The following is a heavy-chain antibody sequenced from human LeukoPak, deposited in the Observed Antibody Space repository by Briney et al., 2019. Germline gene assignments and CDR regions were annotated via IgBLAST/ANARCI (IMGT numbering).Heavy chain of an antibody. V-gene: IGHV4-31*03. D-gene: IGHD5-18*01. CDR2: IYYSGST. CDR1: GGSISSGGYY. Sequence: SETLSLTCTVSGGSISSGGYYWSWIRQHPGKGLEWIGYIYYSGSTYYNPSLKSRVTISVDTSKNKFSLKLSSVTAADTAVYYCARVGSYGYRYYFDYWGQGTLVTVSS. J-gene: IGHJ4*02. CDR3: ARVGSYGYRYYFDY.